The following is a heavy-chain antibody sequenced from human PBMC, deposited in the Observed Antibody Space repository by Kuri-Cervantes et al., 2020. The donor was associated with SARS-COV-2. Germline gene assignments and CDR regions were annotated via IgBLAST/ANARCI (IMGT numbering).Heavy chain of an antibody. J-gene: IGHJ6*03. CDR2: ISSGSSYI. CDR3: ARVRNDYYYYYYMDV. V-gene: IGHV3-21*01. CDR1: GFTFSSYS. Sequence: GESLKISCAASGFTFSSYSMNWVRQAPGKGLEWVSSISSGSSYIYYADSVEGRFTISRDNAKNSLYLQMNSLRAEDTAVYYCARVRNDYYYYYYMDVWGKGTTVTVSS.